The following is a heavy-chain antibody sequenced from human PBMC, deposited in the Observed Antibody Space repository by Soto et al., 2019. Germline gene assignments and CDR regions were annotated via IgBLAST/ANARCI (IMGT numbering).Heavy chain of an antibody. CDR1: GFTFSSYA. D-gene: IGHD6-19*01. Sequence: EVQLLESGGGLVQPGGSLRLSCAASGFTFSSYAMSWVSQAPGTGLEWVSASSGSGVSTYYADYGKGRFTISRNNSNKTLDLQMHSLRAEDTSVYYYARRSSGWYFDYWGQGTLVTVSS. CDR2: SSGSGVST. J-gene: IGHJ4*02. CDR3: ARRSSGWYFDY. V-gene: IGHV3-23*01.